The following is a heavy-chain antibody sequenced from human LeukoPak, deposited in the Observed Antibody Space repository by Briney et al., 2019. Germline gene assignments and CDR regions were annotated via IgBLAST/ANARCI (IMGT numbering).Heavy chain of an antibody. V-gene: IGHV1-2*02. CDR3: ARLPYYDYYYYGMDV. CDR2: INPNSGGT. D-gene: IGHD3-3*01. CDR1: GYTFTGYY. J-gene: IGHJ6*02. Sequence: GASVKVSCKASGYTFTGYYMHWVRQAPGQGLEWMGWINPNSGGTNYAQKLQGRVTMTTDTSTSTAYMELRSLRSDDTAVYYCARLPYYDYYYYGMDVWGQGTTVTVSS.